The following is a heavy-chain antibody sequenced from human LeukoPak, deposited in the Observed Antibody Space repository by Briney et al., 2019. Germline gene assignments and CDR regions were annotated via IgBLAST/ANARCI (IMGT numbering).Heavy chain of an antibody. V-gene: IGHV3-53*01. Sequence: GGSLRLSCAASGFTVNSKYLSWVRQAPGKGLEWVSTLYNTGNTYYANSVKGRFSISRDNSKNTLFLQMNSLRAEDTAVYYCARLTADGRLYFVDWGPGTLVTVSS. CDR2: LYNTGNT. J-gene: IGHJ4*02. D-gene: IGHD6-13*01. CDR1: GFTVNSKY. CDR3: ARLTADGRLYFVD.